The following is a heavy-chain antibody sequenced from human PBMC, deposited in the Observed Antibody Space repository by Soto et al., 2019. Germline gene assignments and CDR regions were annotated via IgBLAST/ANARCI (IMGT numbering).Heavy chain of an antibody. D-gene: IGHD6-13*01. CDR2: ISGSGDTT. Sequence: PGGSLRLSCEASGFTFSSYAMNWVRQAPGKGLEWVSIISGSGDTTYYADSVKGRFTISRDNSKNTLYLQMNSLRAEDTAVYYCHKDGRQQLAVYYYHYGMEDWGQGTTITVCS. CDR3: HKDGRQQLAVYYYHYGMED. V-gene: IGHV3-23*01. J-gene: IGHJ6*02. CDR1: GFTFSSYA.